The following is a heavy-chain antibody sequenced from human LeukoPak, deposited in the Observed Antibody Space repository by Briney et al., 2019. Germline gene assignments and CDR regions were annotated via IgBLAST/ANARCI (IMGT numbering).Heavy chain of an antibody. CDR2: IYYSGST. CDR1: GGSISSSSYY. CDR3: AGPDGCGYYFGGGLFFFYH. J-gene: IGHJ4*02. Sequence: PETLSLTCTVSGGSISSSSYYWGWIRQPPGTGLEWIGSIYYSGSTYYNPSLKSRVTISVDTSKNQFSLKLSSMTAADTAGFYFAGPDGCGYYFGGGLFFFYHWGPGTLVTVSS. D-gene: IGHD3-22*01. V-gene: IGHV4-39*01.